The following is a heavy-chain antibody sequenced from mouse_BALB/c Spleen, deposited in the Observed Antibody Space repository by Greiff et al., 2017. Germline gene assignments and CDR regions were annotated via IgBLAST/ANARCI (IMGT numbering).Heavy chain of an antibody. D-gene: IGHD1-1*01. V-gene: IGHV2-9*02. CDR2: IWAGGST. CDR3: ARDYGSSYPLYFDY. Sequence: VQRVESGPGLVAPSQSLSITCTVSGFSLTSYGVHWVRQPPGKGLEWLGVIWAGGSTNYNSALMSRLSISKDNSKSQVFLKMNSLQTDDTAMYYCARDYGSSYPLYFDYWGQGTTLTVSS. J-gene: IGHJ2*01. CDR1: GFSLTSYG.